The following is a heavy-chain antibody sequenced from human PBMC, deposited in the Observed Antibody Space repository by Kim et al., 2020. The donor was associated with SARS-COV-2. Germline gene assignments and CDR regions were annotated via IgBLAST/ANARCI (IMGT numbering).Heavy chain of an antibody. CDR1: GGSFSGYY. J-gene: IGHJ4*02. D-gene: IGHD2-15*01. CDR2: INHSGST. Sequence: SETLSLTCAVYGGSFSGYYWSWIRQPPGKGLEWIGEINHSGSTNYNPSLKSRVTISVDTSKNQFSLKLSSVTAADTAVYYCARSTRYCSGGSCRPSFDYWGQGTLVTVSS. V-gene: IGHV4-34*01. CDR3: ARSTRYCSGGSCRPSFDY.